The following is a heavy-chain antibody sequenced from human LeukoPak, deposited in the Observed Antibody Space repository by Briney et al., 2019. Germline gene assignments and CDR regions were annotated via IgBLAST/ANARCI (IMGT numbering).Heavy chain of an antibody. D-gene: IGHD2-21*01. CDR1: GGSISSYY. CDR2: IYYSGST. Sequence: SETLSLTCTVSGGSISSYYWSWIRQPPGKGLEWIGYIYYSGSTNYSPSLKSRVTISVDTSKNQFSLKLSSVTAADTAVYYCARGFRFDPWGQGTLVTVSS. J-gene: IGHJ5*02. CDR3: ARGFRFDP. V-gene: IGHV4-59*01.